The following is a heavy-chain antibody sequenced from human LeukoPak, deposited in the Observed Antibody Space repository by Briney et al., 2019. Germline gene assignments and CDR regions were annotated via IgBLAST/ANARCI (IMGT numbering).Heavy chain of an antibody. CDR3: ARRTGEGFFDY. CDR1: GFTFGSYA. V-gene: IGHV3-66*01. D-gene: IGHD1-1*01. Sequence: QAGGSLRLSCAASGFTFGSYAMYWVRQAPGKGLEWLSVIYSGGDTYYADSVKGRFTISRGNSKNTLFLQMNSLRAEDTAVYYCARRTGEGFFDYWGQGTLVTVSS. J-gene: IGHJ4*02. CDR2: IYSGGDT.